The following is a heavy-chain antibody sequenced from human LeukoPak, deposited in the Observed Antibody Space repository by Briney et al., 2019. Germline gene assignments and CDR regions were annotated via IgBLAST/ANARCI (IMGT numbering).Heavy chain of an antibody. CDR1: GFTFSGLW. J-gene: IGHJ4*02. CDR3: ARGGPGTGMDY. Sequence: GGSLRLSCVASGFTFSGLWMHWVRQAPGKGLEWVSRIDNDEITTTYADSVKGRFTISRDNAKNTLYLQMNSLRAEDTGVYYCARGGPGTGMDYWGQGALVTVSS. V-gene: IGHV3-74*01. D-gene: IGHD1-1*01. CDR2: IDNDEITT.